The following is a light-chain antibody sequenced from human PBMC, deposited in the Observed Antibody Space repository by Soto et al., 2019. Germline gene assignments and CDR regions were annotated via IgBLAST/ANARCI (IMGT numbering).Light chain of an antibody. V-gene: IGLV2-14*01. CDR3: TSWTSSSTLV. CDR2: EVS. J-gene: IGLJ3*02. CDR1: SSDVGGYNY. Sequence: QSALTQPASVSGSPGQSITISCTGSSSDVGGYNYVSWYQQHPGKAPKLMIYEVSNRPSGVSNRFSGSKSGNTASLTVSGLQAEDEADYYCTSWTSSSTLVFGGGTQLTVL.